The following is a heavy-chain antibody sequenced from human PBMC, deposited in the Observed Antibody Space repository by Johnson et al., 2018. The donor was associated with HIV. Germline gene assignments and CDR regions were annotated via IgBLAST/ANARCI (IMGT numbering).Heavy chain of an antibody. V-gene: IGHV3-48*04. CDR1: GFTFSSYG. D-gene: IGHD6-19*01. J-gene: IGHJ3*02. CDR3: ARDKFTGRQWLSYDAFDI. Sequence: VQLVESGGGVVQPGRSLRLSCAASGFTFSSYGMTWVRQAPGKGLEWVSGISGSTIYYADSVKGRFTISRDNAKNSLYLQMNSLRAEDTAVYYCARDKFTGRQWLSYDAFDIWGQGTMVTVSS. CDR2: ISGSTI.